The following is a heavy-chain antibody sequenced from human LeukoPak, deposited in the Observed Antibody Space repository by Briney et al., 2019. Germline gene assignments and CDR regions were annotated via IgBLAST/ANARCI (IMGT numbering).Heavy chain of an antibody. CDR3: APISSGYPFDY. CDR2: ISYDGSNK. D-gene: IGHD3-22*01. J-gene: IGHJ4*02. Sequence: PGGSLRLSCAASGFTFSSYAMHWVRQAPGKGLEWVAVISYDGSNKYYADSVKGRFTISRDNFKNTLYLQMNSLRAEDTAVYYCAPISSGYPFDYWGQGTLVTVSS. CDR1: GFTFSSYA. V-gene: IGHV3-30*04.